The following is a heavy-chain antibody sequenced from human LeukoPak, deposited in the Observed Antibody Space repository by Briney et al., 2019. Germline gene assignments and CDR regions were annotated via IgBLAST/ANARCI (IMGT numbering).Heavy chain of an antibody. J-gene: IGHJ4*02. D-gene: IGHD2-21*02. CDR3: ARDVSYCGGDSNSPFDR. V-gene: IGHV4-38-2*02. Sequence: SETLSLTCTDSGYSISSGYYCGWIRQPPGRGLEWSGSISHSGSTYYNPSLKSRVTTSLDTSKNQFSLKLSSVTAADSAVYYCARDVSYCGGDSNSPFDRWGQGILVTVSS. CDR1: GYSISSGYY. CDR2: ISHSGST.